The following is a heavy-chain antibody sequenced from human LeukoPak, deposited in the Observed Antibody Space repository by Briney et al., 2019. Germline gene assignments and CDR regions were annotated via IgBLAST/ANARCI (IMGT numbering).Heavy chain of an antibody. CDR2: INHSGSS. CDR1: GGSFSGYY. D-gene: IGHD3-10*01. V-gene: IGHV4-34*01. Sequence: SETLSLTCAVYGGSFSGYYWSWIRQPPGKGLEWIGEINHSGSSNYNPSLKSRVTISVDTSKNQFSLKLSSVTAADTAVYYCARGEITMVRGVIPSAFDYWGQGTLVTVSS. J-gene: IGHJ4*02. CDR3: ARGEITMVRGVIPSAFDY.